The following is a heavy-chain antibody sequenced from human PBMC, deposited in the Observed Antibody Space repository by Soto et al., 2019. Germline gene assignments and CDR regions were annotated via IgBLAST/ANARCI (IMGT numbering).Heavy chain of an antibody. CDR3: AREDDGGDSLDV. V-gene: IGHV4-30-4*08. CDR1: EGSINSDSYH. J-gene: IGHJ6*02. CDR2: IHHSGAF. Sequence: SLTLSLTCTVSEGSINSDSYHRTWNRQSPGKGLEWIGYIHHSGAFLYNPSFKSRLTISVDTSKNQFSLHLSSVTDADTAVYFCAREDDGGDSLDVWGQGTTVTVSS. D-gene: IGHD2-21*02.